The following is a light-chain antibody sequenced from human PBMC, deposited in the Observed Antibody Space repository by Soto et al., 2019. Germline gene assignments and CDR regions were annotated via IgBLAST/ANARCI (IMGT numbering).Light chain of an antibody. J-gene: IGKJ1*01. V-gene: IGKV1-5*01. Sequence: DMQMTQSPSTLSASVGDGVTITCRASQSVSAWLAWYQQKPGKAPKLLIYDASTLESGVPSRFSGSGSGTEFTLTISSLQPDDFATYYCQHYNTYSPWTFGQGTKVDIK. CDR1: QSVSAW. CDR3: QHYNTYSPWT. CDR2: DAS.